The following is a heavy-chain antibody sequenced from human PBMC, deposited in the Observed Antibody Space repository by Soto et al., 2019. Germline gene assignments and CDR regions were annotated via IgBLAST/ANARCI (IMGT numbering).Heavy chain of an antibody. J-gene: IGHJ1*01. D-gene: IGHD3-3*01. CDR1: GITFSNHG. V-gene: IGHV3-23*01. CDR3: AKLRNNHGSDF. CDR2: IGTSGATT. Sequence: EVQLLESGGGLVQPGGSLRLSCAASGITFSNHGMNWVRQAPGKGLEWVASIGTSGATTYYAGSVKGRFTIARDNSKNTLSLQMNILRAEDTALYYGAKLRNNHGSDFWGQGTLVAVAS.